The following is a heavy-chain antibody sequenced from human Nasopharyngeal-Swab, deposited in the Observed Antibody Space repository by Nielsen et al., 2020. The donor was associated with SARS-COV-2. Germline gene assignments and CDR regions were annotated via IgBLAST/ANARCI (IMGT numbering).Heavy chain of an antibody. Sequence: GGSLRLSCAASGFTFSSYAMSWVRQAPGKGLEWVSAISGSGGSTYYADSVKGRFTISRDNSKNTLYLQMNSLRAEDTAVYYCAKKGIEVVPAAGGLDPWGQGTLVTVSS. V-gene: IGHV3-23*01. CDR3: AKKGIEVVPAAGGLDP. D-gene: IGHD2-2*01. CDR1: GFTFSSYA. CDR2: ISGSGGST. J-gene: IGHJ5*02.